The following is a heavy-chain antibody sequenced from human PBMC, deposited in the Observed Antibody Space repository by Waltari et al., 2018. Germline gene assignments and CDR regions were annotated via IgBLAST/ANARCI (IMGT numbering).Heavy chain of an antibody. Sequence: GESGGGLVQPGRSLRLSCAASGFTFDNYAMHWVRLAPGKGLEWVAGISWNSGVTGYAGSVKGRFTISRDNAKKSLFLQMNSLRAEDTALYYCAKDSRGWSAKDYWGQGTLVTVSS. CDR1: GFTFDNYA. CDR3: AKDSRGWSAKDY. J-gene: IGHJ4*02. CDR2: ISWNSGVT. V-gene: IGHV3-9*01. D-gene: IGHD6-19*01.